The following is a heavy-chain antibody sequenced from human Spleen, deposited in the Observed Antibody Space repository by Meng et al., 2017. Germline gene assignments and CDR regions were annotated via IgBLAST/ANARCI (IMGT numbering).Heavy chain of an antibody. CDR3: AKDYYDSDDIVNDAFDI. CDR1: GFTFRLYA. CDR2: ISRSGYST. D-gene: IGHD3-22*01. V-gene: IGHV3-23*01. Sequence: GESLKISCAASGFTFRLYAMTWVRQVPGKGLEWVSAISRSGYSTYFAESVKGRFTVSRDNSKNRLYLQMNSLRAEDTAIYYCAKDYYDSDDIVNDAFDIWGQGTMVTVSS. J-gene: IGHJ3*02.